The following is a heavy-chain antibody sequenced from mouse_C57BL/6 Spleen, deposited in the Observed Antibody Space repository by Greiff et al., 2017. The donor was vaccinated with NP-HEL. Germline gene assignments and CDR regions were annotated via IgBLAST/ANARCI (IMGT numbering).Heavy chain of an antibody. CDR2: INHSNGGA. CDR3: ARGRAGTWYFDY. V-gene: IGHV1-53*01. D-gene: IGHD4-1*01. J-gene: IGHJ2*01. Sequence: QVQLQQPGTELVKPGASVKLSCKASGYTFTSYWMPWVKQRPGHGLEWIGNINHSNGGANCNEKFKNKSTLTGDNSSNTASMPLRSLTSESAEVYYCARGRAGTWYFDYWGQGTTLTVSS. CDR1: GYTFTSYW.